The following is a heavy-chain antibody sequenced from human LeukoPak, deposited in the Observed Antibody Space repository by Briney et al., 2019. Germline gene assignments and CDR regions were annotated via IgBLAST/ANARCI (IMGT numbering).Heavy chain of an antibody. CDR1: GGSISSSNW. D-gene: IGHD2-21*01. CDR2: IYRSGST. V-gene: IGHV4-4*02. Sequence: SETLSLTCAVSGGSISSSNWWSWVRQPPGKGLEWIGEIYRSGSTNYNPSLKSRVTISLDKSKNQFSLRLSSVTAADTAVYYCARGPSVWWSNYYFDYWGQGTLVTVSS. J-gene: IGHJ4*02. CDR3: ARGPSVWWSNYYFDY.